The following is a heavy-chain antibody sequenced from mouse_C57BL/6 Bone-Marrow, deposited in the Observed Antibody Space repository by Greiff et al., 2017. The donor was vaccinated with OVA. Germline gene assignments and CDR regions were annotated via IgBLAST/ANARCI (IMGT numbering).Heavy chain of an antibody. J-gene: IGHJ1*03. CDR1: GYTFTSYW. D-gene: IGHD2-1*01. CDR2: IHPSDSDT. CDR3: ATIYGNYWYFDV. Sequence: QVQLQQPGAELVKPGASVKVSCKASGYTFTSYWMHWVKQRPGQGLEWLGRIHPSDSDTNYNQKFKGKATLTVDKSSSTAYMQLSSLTSEDSAVYYCATIYGNYWYFDVWGTGTTVTVSS. V-gene: IGHV1-74*01.